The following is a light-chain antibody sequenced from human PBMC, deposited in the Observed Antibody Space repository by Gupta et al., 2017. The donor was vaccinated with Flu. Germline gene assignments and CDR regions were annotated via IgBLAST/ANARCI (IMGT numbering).Light chain of an antibody. J-gene: IGLJ2*01. CDR1: NIVGKY. CDR3: QVWESNSDYHVL. V-gene: IGLV3-21*02. Sequence: SSVLTQPPSLSVAPGQTASITCEGNNIVGKYVHCYHQKPAQAPILVVYDDRDRHPRSPPRFSGSNSGSTATLTISGVEAGDEDDYYCQVWESNSDYHVLFGGGTKLTVL. CDR2: DDR.